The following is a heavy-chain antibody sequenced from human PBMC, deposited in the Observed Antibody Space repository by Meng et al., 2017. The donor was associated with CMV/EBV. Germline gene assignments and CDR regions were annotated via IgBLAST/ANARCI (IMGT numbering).Heavy chain of an antibody. CDR2: IYYSGST. D-gene: IGHD6-6*01. Sequence: QRQESDQVQVKPSETRSLTCTGSGGSISSSSYYWGWIRQPPGKGLEWIGSIYYSGSTYYNPSLKSRVTISVDTSKNQFSLKLSSVIAADTAVYYCARSIAARPYRYNWFDPWGQGTLVTVSS. CDR1: GGSISSSSYY. V-gene: IGHV4-39*07. J-gene: IGHJ5*02. CDR3: ARSIAARPYRYNWFDP.